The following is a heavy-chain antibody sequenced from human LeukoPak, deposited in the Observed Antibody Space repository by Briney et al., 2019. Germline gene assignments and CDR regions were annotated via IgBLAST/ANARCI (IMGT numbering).Heavy chain of an antibody. Sequence: PSETLSLTCTVSGDSISGYYWSWVRQPPGKGLEWIGYIYYTGSTYYNPSLKSRVTISVDTSKNQFSLKVSSVTAADTAVYYCVRSKSGTYGWFDPWGQGTLVAVSS. J-gene: IGHJ5*02. CDR3: VRSKSGTYGWFDP. D-gene: IGHD4-17*01. V-gene: IGHV4-59*01. CDR1: GDSISGYY. CDR2: IYYTGST.